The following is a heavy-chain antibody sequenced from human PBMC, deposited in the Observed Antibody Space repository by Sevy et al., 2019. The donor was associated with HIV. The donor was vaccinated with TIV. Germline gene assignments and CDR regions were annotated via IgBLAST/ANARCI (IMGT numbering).Heavy chain of an antibody. Sequence: GGSLRLSCAVSGFSFDSYGMTWVRQAPGKGLEWVSAISGSGTRTYYADSVKGRFIISRDNSKNTLDLQMNSLRAEDTAIYYWEKGGGGHYDPDEIAYYFYYYNMDVWGKGTTVTVSS. CDR2: ISGSGTRT. V-gene: IGHV3-23*01. J-gene: IGHJ6*03. CDR3: EKGGGGHYDPDEIAYYFYYYNMDV. D-gene: IGHD3-22*01. CDR1: GFSFDSYG.